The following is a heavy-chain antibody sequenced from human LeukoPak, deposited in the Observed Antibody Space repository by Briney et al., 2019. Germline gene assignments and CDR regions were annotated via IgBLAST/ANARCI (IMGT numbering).Heavy chain of an antibody. CDR3: ARGGYSSSWYYYYYMDV. D-gene: IGHD6-13*01. Sequence: SVKVSCKASGGTFSSCAISWVRQAPGQGLEWMGGIIPIFGTANYAQKFQGRVTITTDESTSTAYMELSSLRSEDTAVYYCARGGYSSSWYYYYYMDVWGKGTTVTVSS. CDR1: GGTFSSCA. V-gene: IGHV1-69*05. J-gene: IGHJ6*03. CDR2: IIPIFGTA.